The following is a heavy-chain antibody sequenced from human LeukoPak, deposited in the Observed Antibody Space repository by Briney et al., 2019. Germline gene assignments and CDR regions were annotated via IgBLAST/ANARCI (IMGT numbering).Heavy chain of an antibody. CDR1: GFTFSSYS. J-gene: IGHJ6*02. Sequence: PGGSLRLSCAASGFTFSSYSMNWVRQAPGKGLEWVSSISSSSSYIYYADSVKGRFTISRDNAKNSLYLQMNSLRAEDTAVYYCARDGYSYGYYGMGVWGQGTTVTVSS. D-gene: IGHD5-18*01. V-gene: IGHV3-21*01. CDR3: ARDGYSYGYYGMGV. CDR2: ISSSSSYI.